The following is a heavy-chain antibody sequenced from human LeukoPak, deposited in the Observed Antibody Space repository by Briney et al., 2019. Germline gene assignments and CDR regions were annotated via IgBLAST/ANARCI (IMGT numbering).Heavy chain of an antibody. V-gene: IGHV3-21*01. CDR2: ISSSSSYI. J-gene: IGHJ1*01. CDR3: CSGTKYMTTPQH. Sequence: GGSLRLSCAASGFTFSSYSMNWVRQAPGKGLEWVSSISSSSSYIYYADSVKGRFTISRDNAKNSLYLQMNSLRAEDTAVYYCCSGTKYMTTPQHWGQGTLVTVSS. CDR1: GFTFSSYS. D-gene: IGHD4-17*01.